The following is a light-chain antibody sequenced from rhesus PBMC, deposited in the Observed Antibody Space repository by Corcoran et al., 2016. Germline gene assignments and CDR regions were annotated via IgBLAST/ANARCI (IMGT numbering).Light chain of an antibody. CDR3: CSYTTSSTFI. CDR2: GVS. V-gene: IGLV2S7*01. Sequence: QSAPTQPPSVSGSPGQSVTISCSGTSSDIGGFNYVSWYQQHPGKAPKLMLYGVSYRPSGVSDRFSGSKSDNTASLTISGLQAEDDASYYCCSYTTSSTFIFGSGTKLTVL. J-gene: IGLJ6*01. CDR1: SSDIGGFNY.